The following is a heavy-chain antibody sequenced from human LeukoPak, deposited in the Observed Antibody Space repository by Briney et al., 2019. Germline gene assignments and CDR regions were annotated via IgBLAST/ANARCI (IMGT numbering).Heavy chain of an antibody. CDR1: GYTFTSYD. Sequence: GASVKVSCKASGYTFTSYDINWVRLATGQGLEWMGWMNPNSGNTAYAQKFQGRVIMTRDTSTGTAYMELSSLRSEDTAVYYCARESGFYASGSRYWGQGTLVTVSS. CDR2: MNPNSGNT. J-gene: IGHJ4*02. V-gene: IGHV1-8*02. D-gene: IGHD3-10*01. CDR3: ARESGFYASGSRY.